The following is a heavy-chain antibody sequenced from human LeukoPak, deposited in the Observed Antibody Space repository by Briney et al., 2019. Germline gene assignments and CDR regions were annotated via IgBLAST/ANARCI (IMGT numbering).Heavy chain of an antibody. CDR2: IYYSGST. CDR1: GGSISSGDYY. D-gene: IGHD2-8*01. CDR3: ARQMGFRYYYHYMDV. J-gene: IGHJ6*03. V-gene: IGHV4-30-4*08. Sequence: SQTLSLTCTVSGGSISSGDYYWSWIRQPPGKGLEWIGYIYYSGSTYYNPSLKSRVTISVDTSKNQFSLKLSSVTAADTAVYYCARQMGFRYYYHYMDVWGKGTTVTVSS.